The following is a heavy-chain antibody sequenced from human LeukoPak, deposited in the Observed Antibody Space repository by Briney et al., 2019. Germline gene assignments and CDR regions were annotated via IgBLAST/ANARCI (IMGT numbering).Heavy chain of an antibody. CDR3: ARGSGYRTVDY. J-gene: IGHJ4*02. D-gene: IGHD3-22*01. V-gene: IGHV3-7*01. CDR2: IKQDGSEK. CDR1: GFTLSSYE. Sequence: PGGSLRLSCTVSGFTLSSYEMSWIRQAPGKGLEWVANIKQDGSEKYYVDSVKGRFTISRDNAKNSLYLQMNSLRAEDTAVYYCARGSGYRTVDYWGQGTLVTVSS.